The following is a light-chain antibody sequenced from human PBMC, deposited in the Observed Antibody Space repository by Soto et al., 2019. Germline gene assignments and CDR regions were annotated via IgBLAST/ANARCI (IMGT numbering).Light chain of an antibody. J-gene: IGKJ4*01. CDR3: QQYGSSSLS. Sequence: EIVLTQSPCTLSLSPGERATLSCGASQSVSSSFLAWYQQKPGQAPRLLICGASRRAPGIPDTFSGSGSGTDFTLTISRLEPEDFAVYYCQQYGSSSLSFGGGTKVDIK. CDR1: QSVSSSF. CDR2: GAS. V-gene: IGKV3-20*01.